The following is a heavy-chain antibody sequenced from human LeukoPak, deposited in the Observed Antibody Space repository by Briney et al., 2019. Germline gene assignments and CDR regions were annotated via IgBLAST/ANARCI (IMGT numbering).Heavy chain of an antibody. D-gene: IGHD6-19*01. V-gene: IGHV3-21*01. Sequence: GGSLRLSCAASGFTFSSYSMNWVRQAPGKELEWVSSISSSSSYIYYADSVKGRFTISRDNAKNSLYLQMNSLRAEDTAVYYCARDSSGWHYFDYWGQGTLVTVSS. CDR2: ISSSSSYI. CDR1: GFTFSSYS. J-gene: IGHJ4*02. CDR3: ARDSSGWHYFDY.